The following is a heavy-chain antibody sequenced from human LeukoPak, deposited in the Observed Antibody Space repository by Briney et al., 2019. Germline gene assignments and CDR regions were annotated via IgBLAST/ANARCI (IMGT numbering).Heavy chain of an antibody. CDR2: IKSKTDGGTT. Sequence: GGSLRLSCAASGFTFSNAWMSWVRQAPGKGLEWVGRIKSKTDGGTTDYAAPVKGRFTISRDDSKNTLYLQMNSLRAEDAAVYYCARGGMITFGGVIVTPYYYYGMDVWGQGTTVTVSS. D-gene: IGHD3-16*02. CDR3: ARGGMITFGGVIVTPYYYYGMDV. J-gene: IGHJ6*02. V-gene: IGHV3-15*01. CDR1: GFTFSNAW.